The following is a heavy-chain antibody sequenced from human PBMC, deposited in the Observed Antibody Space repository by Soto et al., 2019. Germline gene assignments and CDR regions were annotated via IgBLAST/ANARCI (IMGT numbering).Heavy chain of an antibody. Sequence: PPETLSLTCTASGASVSSGDYYWSCIRQPPGKGLEWIGYIYNSGGSYYNPSLKGRLTISIDTSKNQFSLKLNSVTAADTAIYYCVGTGTTDDYWGRGTLVTVSS. CDR2: IYNSGGS. CDR3: VGTGTTDDY. V-gene: IGHV4-30-4*01. CDR1: GASVSSGDYY. J-gene: IGHJ4*02. D-gene: IGHD4-17*01.